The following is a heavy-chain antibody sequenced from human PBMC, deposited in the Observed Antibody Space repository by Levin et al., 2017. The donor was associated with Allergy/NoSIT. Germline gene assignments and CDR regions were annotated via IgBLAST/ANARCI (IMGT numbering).Heavy chain of an antibody. J-gene: IGHJ4*02. CDR3: TTYCSGGSCYSSGPGRRRAQRTGPDDY. CDR2: IKSKTDGGTT. D-gene: IGHD2-15*01. V-gene: IGHV3-15*01. Sequence: GGSLRLSCAASGFTFSNAWMSWVRQAPGKGLEWVGRIKSKTDGGTTDYAAPVKGRFTISRDDSKNTLYLQMNSLKTEDTAVYYCTTYCSGGSCYSSGPGRRRAQRTGPDDYWGQGTLVTVSS. CDR1: GFTFSNAW.